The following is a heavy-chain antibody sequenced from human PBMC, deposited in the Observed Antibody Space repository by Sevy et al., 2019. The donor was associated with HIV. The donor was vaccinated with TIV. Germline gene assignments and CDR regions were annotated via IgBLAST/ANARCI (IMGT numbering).Heavy chain of an antibody. J-gene: IGHJ4*02. CDR3: AQGAIFGVVTQPDFDY. D-gene: IGHD3-3*01. CDR1: GFTFSSYA. CDR2: ISYDGSNK. V-gene: IGHV3-30-3*01. Sequence: GGSLRLSCAASGFTFSSYAMHWVRQAPGKGLEWVAVISYDGSNKYYADSVKGRFTISRDNSKNTLYLQMNSLRAEDTAVYHCAQGAIFGVVTQPDFDYWGQGTLVTVSS.